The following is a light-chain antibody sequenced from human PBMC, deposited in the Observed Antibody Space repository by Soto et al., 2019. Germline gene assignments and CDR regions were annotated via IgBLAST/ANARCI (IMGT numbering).Light chain of an antibody. J-gene: IGKJ3*01. CDR3: QQSYSLFT. Sequence: DIQMTQSPSSLSASVGDRVTITCRASQSISSYINWYQQKPGKSPKLLIYAASSLQSGVPSRFSGSGSGTDFTLTIRSLQPEDFATDYCQQSYSLFTFGPGTKVDIK. CDR2: AAS. V-gene: IGKV1-39*01. CDR1: QSISSY.